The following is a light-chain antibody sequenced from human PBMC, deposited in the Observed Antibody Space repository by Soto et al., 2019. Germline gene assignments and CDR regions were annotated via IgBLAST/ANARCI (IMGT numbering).Light chain of an antibody. Sequence: DIQMTQSPSSLSASVGDRVTITCRASQSISNSLTWHQPTKGKAPNLLFYAACSLAGGVQSRFTGGGSGTYSTLTISSLQPEDFATYYCPQSYSTPLTFGGGTKVDIK. CDR2: AAC. V-gene: IGKV1-39*01. CDR1: QSISNS. CDR3: PQSYSTPLT. J-gene: IGKJ4*01.